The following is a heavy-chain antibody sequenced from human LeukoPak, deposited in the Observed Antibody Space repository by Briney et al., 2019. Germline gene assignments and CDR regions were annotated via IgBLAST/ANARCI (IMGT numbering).Heavy chain of an antibody. CDR1: GFTFSNCW. CDR3: AKDLHYGSADY. CDR2: INPDGSIT. V-gene: IGHV3-74*01. D-gene: IGHD3-10*01. Sequence: GGSLRLSCAASGFTFSNCWMHWVRQDPGKGLVWVSLINPDGSITNYADSVKGRFTISRDNAKNTLYLQVNSLRAEDTALYYCAKDLHYGSADYWGQGTLVTVSS. J-gene: IGHJ4*02.